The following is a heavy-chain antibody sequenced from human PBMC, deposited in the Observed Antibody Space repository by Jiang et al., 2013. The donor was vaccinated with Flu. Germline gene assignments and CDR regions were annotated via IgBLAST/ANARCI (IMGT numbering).Heavy chain of an antibody. CDR1: GGSFSGYY. D-gene: IGHD3-10*01. J-gene: IGHJ5*02. CDR3: ARVVITMVRGVIITKGKWFDP. CDR2: INHSGST. Sequence: TCAVYGGSFSGYYWSWIRQPPGKGLEWIGEINHSGSTNYNPSLKSRVTISVDTSKNQFSLKLSSVTAADTAVYYCARVVITMVRGVIITKGKWFDPWGQGTLVTVSS. V-gene: IGHV4-34*01.